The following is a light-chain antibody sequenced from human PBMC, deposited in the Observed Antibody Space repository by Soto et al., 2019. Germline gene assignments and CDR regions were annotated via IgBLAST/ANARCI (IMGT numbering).Light chain of an antibody. CDR3: LQHNSYPFT. J-gene: IGKJ3*01. CDR1: QGVRSS. V-gene: IGKV1-17*01. Sequence: DIQMTQSPSSLSASAGDRVTITCRASQGVRSSLDWYQQKPGKAPKRLIYEISSLQSGVPSRFSGSGSGTEFTLTISSLQXXXXATYYCLQHNSYPFTFGPGTKVDIK. CDR2: EIS.